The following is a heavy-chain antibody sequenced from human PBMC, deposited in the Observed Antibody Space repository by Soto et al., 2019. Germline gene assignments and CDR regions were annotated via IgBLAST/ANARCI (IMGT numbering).Heavy chain of an antibody. V-gene: IGHV3-48*03. Sequence: PGGSLRLSCAASGFTFSSYEMNWVRQAPGKGLEWVSYISSSGSTIYYADSVKGRFTISRDNAKNSLYLQMNSLRAEDTAVYYCARGTYYGYVWGSYRYTPNWFDPWGQGTLVTVSS. D-gene: IGHD3-16*02. CDR2: ISSSGSTI. CDR1: GFTFSSYE. CDR3: ARGTYYGYVWGSYRYTPNWFDP. J-gene: IGHJ5*02.